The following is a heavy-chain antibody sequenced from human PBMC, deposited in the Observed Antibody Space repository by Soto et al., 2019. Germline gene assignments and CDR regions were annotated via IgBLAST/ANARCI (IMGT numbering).Heavy chain of an antibody. CDR2: IWYDGINT. Sequence: GGSLRLSCAASGFIFSSFGMHWVRQAPGKGLEWVAHIWYDGINTYYADSVKGRFTISRDNSRNTVYLQMNSLRAEDTAVYHCVRDLLGSGGHFDYWGQGTPVTVSS. J-gene: IGHJ4*02. CDR3: VRDLLGSGGHFDY. CDR1: GFIFSSFG. D-gene: IGHD7-27*01. V-gene: IGHV3-33*01.